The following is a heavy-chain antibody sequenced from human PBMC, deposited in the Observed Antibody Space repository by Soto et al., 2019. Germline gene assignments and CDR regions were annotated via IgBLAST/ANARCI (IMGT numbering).Heavy chain of an antibody. CDR3: ARTRSAWSDFHYYPLDV. D-gene: IGHD1-26*01. CDR1: GFTFNSYG. Sequence: VQLVESGGGLVKPGRSLRLSCAASGFTFNSYGMHWVRQGPGNGLEWVAFISYDSTKTYYADSVKGRFTISRDNSNSALYVQMNSLTGEDTAVYYCARTRSAWSDFHYYPLDVWGQGTTVTVSS. V-gene: IGHV3-30*03. J-gene: IGHJ6*02. CDR2: ISYDSTKT.